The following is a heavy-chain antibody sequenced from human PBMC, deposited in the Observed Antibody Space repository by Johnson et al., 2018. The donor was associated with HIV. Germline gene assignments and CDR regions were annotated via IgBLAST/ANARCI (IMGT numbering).Heavy chain of an antibody. CDR3: ARALLIAYGCGDCWDAFDI. V-gene: IGHV3-30*14. D-gene: IGHD2-21*02. CDR2: ISYDGRNK. Sequence: QVQLVESGGGVVQPGRSLRLSCAASGFTFSSYAMHWVRQAPGTGLEWVAVISYDGRNKYYADSVKARFTISRANSNNTLYLQMNSVTAEDTAVYYCARALLIAYGCGDCWDAFDIWGQGTMVSVSS. CDR1: GFTFSSYA. J-gene: IGHJ3*02.